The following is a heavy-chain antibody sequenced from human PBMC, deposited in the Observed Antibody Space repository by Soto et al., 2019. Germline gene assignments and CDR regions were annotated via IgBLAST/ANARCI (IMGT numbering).Heavy chain of an antibody. CDR2: IWYDGSNK. V-gene: IGHV3-33*01. CDR1: GFTFSSYG. D-gene: IGHD2-2*01. Sequence: QPGGSLRLSCAASGFTFSSYGMHWVRQAPGKGLEWVAVIWYDGSNKYYADSVKGRFTISRDNSKNTLYLQMNSLRAEDTAVYYCARDHRPSTYPTYYFDYWGQGTLVTVSS. J-gene: IGHJ4*02. CDR3: ARDHRPSTYPTYYFDY.